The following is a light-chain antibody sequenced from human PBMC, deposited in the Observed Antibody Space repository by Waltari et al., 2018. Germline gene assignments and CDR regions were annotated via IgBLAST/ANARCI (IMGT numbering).Light chain of an antibody. CDR2: TSS. J-gene: IGKJ4*01. V-gene: IGKV1-39*01. CDR3: QQSYSSLST. Sequence: DIQMTQSPSSLSASVGDSVTITCRASQSISNFLNWYQQKPGKAPMLLIYTSSTLQGGVPARFNGSGSGTDFTLTISSLLPEDFATYYCQQSYSSLSTFGGGTKVEIK. CDR1: QSISNF.